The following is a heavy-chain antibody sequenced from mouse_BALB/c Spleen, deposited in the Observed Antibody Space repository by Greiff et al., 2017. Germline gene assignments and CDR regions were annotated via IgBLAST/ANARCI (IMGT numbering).Heavy chain of an antibody. Sequence: EVQLQQSGPELVKPGASVKMSCKASGYTFTSYVMHWVKQKPGQGLEWIGYINPYNDGTKYNEKFKGKATLTSDKSSSTAYMELSSLTSEDSAVYYCARWGITTVVASPYYAMDYWGQGTSVTVSS. CDR3: ARWGITTVVASPYYAMDY. CDR1: GYTFTSYV. D-gene: IGHD1-1*01. J-gene: IGHJ4*01. V-gene: IGHV1-14*01. CDR2: INPYNDGT.